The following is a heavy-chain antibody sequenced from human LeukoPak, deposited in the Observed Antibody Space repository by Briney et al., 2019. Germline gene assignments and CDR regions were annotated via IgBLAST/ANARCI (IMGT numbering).Heavy chain of an antibody. CDR2: INAGSGDT. J-gene: IGHJ4*02. Sequence: ASVKVSCKASGYTFTSRAIHWVRQAPGQRPEWMGWINAGSGDTKCSQNLEGRVTITRDTSASTAYMELSSLKSEDTAVYYCARTARIAATVGDYFDYWGQGTLVTVFS. CDR3: ARTARIAATVGDYFDY. D-gene: IGHD6-13*01. CDR1: GYTFTSRA. V-gene: IGHV1-3*01.